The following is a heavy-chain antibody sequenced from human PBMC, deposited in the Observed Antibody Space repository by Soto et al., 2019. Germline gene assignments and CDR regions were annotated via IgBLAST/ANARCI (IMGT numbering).Heavy chain of an antibody. V-gene: IGHV4-30-4*08. J-gene: IGHJ5*02. Sequence: PSHTLSLTFTASRLSVRRGYYYWTWIREPPGKRLERIGSINYSGRTYNNPALKSRLTMSVDTDKKQFSLKMNSVTAADTAISYSVSCPATHSYDSSGYYYSWLDPWRQGSLVTVSS. CDR1: RLSVRRGYYY. CDR2: INYSGRT. CDR3: VSCPATHSYDSSGYYYSWLDP. D-gene: IGHD3-22*01.